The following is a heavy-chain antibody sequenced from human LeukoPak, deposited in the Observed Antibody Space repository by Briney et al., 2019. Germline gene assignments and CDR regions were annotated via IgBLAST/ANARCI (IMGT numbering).Heavy chain of an antibody. CDR3: AKETMVRGVVDY. CDR2: ISGSGGST. CDR1: RFTFSSYG. Sequence: GGSLRLSCAASRFTFSSYGMSWVRQAPGKGLEWVSAISGSGGSTYYADSVKGRFTISRDNSKNTLYLQMNSLRAEDTAVYYCAKETMVRGVVDYWGQGTLVTVSS. V-gene: IGHV3-23*01. D-gene: IGHD3-10*01. J-gene: IGHJ4*02.